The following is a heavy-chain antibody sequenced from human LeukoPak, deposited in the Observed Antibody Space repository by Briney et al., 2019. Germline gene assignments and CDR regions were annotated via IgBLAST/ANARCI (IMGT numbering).Heavy chain of an antibody. Sequence: KASETLSLTCAVYGGSFSGYYWSWIRQPPGKGLEWIGEINHSGSTNYNPSLKSRVTISVDTSKNQFSLKLSSVTAADTAVYYCARGGLWFRELHFDYWGQGTLVTVSS. CDR2: INHSGST. J-gene: IGHJ4*02. CDR1: GGSFSGYY. CDR3: ARGGLWFRELHFDY. D-gene: IGHD3-10*01. V-gene: IGHV4-34*01.